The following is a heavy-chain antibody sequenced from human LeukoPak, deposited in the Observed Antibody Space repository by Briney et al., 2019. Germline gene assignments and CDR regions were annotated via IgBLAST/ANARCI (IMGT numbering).Heavy chain of an antibody. CDR2: IYYSGST. CDR3: ARESNYHGSGTGWFDP. Sequence: SETLSLTCTVSGGSISSGSYYWGWIRQPPGKGLEWIGSIYYSGSTYYNPSLKSRVTISVDTSKNQLSLKLSSVTAADTALYYCARESNYHGSGTGWFDPWGQGTLVTVSS. D-gene: IGHD3-10*01. J-gene: IGHJ5*02. CDR1: GGSISSGSYY. V-gene: IGHV4-39*07.